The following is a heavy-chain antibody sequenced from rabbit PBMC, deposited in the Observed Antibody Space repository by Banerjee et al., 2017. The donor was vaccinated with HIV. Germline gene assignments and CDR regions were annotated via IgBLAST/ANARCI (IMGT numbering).Heavy chain of an antibody. Sequence: QSLEESGGDLVKPGASLTLTCTASGFSFSSSYYMCWVRQTLARTPGKGLELIACIVSSSGSTWYPSWVNGRFTISRSTSLNTVDLKMSSLTAADTATYFCARGVYAGYAGYGYVPYYFTLWGPGTLVTVS. CDR1: GFSFSSSYY. D-gene: IGHD6-1*01. CDR2: IVSSSGST. J-gene: IGHJ4*01. V-gene: IGHV1S43*01. CDR3: ARGVYAGYAGYGYVPYYFTL.